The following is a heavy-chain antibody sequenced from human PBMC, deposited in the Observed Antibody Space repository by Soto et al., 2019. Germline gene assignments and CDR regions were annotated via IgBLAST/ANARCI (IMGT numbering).Heavy chain of an antibody. J-gene: IGHJ6*02. Sequence: QVQLVQSGADMKKPGSSVKVSCKTSGGTFSRYAISWVRQAPGQGLEWMGGITPIFGKAKYAQKFQGRVTITADESTSTAYMELSSLRSEDTAVYYCAREGGASINYYHAAMDVWGQGTTVTVSS. CDR3: AREGGASINYYHAAMDV. D-gene: IGHD1-26*01. CDR1: GGTFSRYA. V-gene: IGHV1-69*12. CDR2: ITPIFGKA.